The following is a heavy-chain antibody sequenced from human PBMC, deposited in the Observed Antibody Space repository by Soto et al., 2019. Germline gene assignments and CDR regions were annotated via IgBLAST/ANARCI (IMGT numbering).Heavy chain of an antibody. CDR1: GFSLSTSGVG. V-gene: IGHV2-5*02. D-gene: IGHD2-2*01. J-gene: IGHJ5*02. Sequence: QITLKESGPTLVKPTQTLTLTCTFSGFSLSTSGVGVGWIRQPPGKALEWLALIYWDDEKRYSPSLKSRLTITKDTAENQVVLTLTNIDPVDTATYYCAHRLQETSSFQNWFDPWGQGPLVTVSS. CDR3: AHRLQETSSFQNWFDP. CDR2: IYWDDEK.